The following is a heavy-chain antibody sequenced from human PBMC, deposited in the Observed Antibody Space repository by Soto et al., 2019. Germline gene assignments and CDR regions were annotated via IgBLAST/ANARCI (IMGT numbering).Heavy chain of an antibody. J-gene: IGHJ4*02. V-gene: IGHV3-48*02. CDR3: ARVAGATLADY. Sequence: EVQLVESGGGLVQPGGSLRLSCAASGFTFSSYSMNWVRQAPGKGLEWVSYISRSSSTIYYADSVKGRFTISRDNAKNSLYLQSNSLRDEDTAVYYCARVAGATLADYWGQGTLVTVSS. CDR1: GFTFSSYS. CDR2: ISRSSSTI. D-gene: IGHD1-26*01.